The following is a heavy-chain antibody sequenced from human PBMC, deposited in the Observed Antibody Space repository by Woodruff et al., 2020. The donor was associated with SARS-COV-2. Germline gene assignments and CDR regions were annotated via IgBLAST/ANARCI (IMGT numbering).Heavy chain of an antibody. V-gene: IGHV2-70*04. CDR3: ARSSSGWSGPYFDY. D-gene: IGHD6-19*01. J-gene: IGHJ4*02. Sequence: PPGKALEWRSRIYWDDDKFYSTSLKTRLTISKDTSKNQVVLTMTNMDPVDTATYYCARSSSGWSGPYFDYWGQGTLVTVSS. CDR2: IYWDDDK.